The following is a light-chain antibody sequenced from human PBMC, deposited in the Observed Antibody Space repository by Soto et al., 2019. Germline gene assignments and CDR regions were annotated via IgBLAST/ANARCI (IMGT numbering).Light chain of an antibody. J-gene: IGLJ7*01. CDR1: SSNIGSNT. Sequence: QSVLTQPPSTSGTPGQRVTISCSGSSSNIGSNTVNWYHHLPGSAPKLLIYSDNQRPSGVPDRFSGSKSGTSASLAISGLQSEDEADYYCAAWDDSLNAAVFGGGTQLTV. CDR2: SDN. V-gene: IGLV1-44*01. CDR3: AAWDDSLNAAV.